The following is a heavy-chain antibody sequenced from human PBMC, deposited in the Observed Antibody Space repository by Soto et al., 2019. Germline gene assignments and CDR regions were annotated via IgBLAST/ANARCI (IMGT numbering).Heavy chain of an antibody. CDR2: IYHSGGT. CDR1: GYSISSGYY. V-gene: IGHV4-38-2*01. Sequence: SETLSLTCAVSGYSISSGYYWGWIRQPPGKGLEWIGCIYHSGGTFYNPPLKSRVTISLDTSMNQFSLKLNSVTAADTAVYYCARFMDTPMVDYWGQGALVTVSS. J-gene: IGHJ4*02. D-gene: IGHD5-18*01. CDR3: ARFMDTPMVDY.